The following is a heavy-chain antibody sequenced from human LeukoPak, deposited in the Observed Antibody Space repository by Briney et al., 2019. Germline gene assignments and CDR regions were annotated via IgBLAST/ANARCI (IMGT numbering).Heavy chain of an antibody. V-gene: IGHV3-23*01. CDR3: VRGGGGSYDYFDY. J-gene: IGHJ4*02. D-gene: IGHD1-26*01. CDR2: ISGSAGRT. CDR1: GFTFSSYA. Sequence: GGSLRLSCAASGFTFSSYAMSWVRQAPGKGLEWVSGISGSAGRTYYADSVKGRFTISRENAKNSLYLQMNSLRAGDTAVYYCVRGGGGSYDYFDYWGQGTLVTVSS.